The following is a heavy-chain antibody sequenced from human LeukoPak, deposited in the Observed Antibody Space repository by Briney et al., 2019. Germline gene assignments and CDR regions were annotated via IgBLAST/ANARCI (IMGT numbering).Heavy chain of an antibody. D-gene: IGHD3-3*01. CDR1: GYTFTSYG. CDR2: INPSGGST. V-gene: IGHV1-46*01. Sequence: ASVKVSCKASGYTFTSYGISWVRQAPGQGLEWMGIINPSGGSTSYAQKFEGRVTMTRDTSTSTVYMELSSLRSEDTAVYYCARQSRNYDFWSKPGDYWGQGALVTVSS. J-gene: IGHJ4*02. CDR3: ARQSRNYDFWSKPGDY.